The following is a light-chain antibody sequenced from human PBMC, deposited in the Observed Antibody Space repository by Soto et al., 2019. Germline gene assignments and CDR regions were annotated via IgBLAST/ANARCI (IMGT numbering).Light chain of an antibody. CDR2: KTS. V-gene: IGKV3-20*01. CDR1: QSVSSSY. CDR3: QQYGSSSMYT. J-gene: IGKJ2*01. Sequence: EIVLTQSPGTLSLSPGERATLSCRASQSVSSSYLAWYQQKPGQAPRLLIYKTSNRATGIPDRFSGSGSGADFTLTISRLEPEDFAVYYCQQYGSSSMYTFGQGTKLEIK.